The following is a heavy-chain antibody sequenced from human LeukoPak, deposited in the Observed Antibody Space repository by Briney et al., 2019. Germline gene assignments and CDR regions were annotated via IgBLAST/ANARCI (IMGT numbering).Heavy chain of an antibody. V-gene: IGHV3-33*01. Sequence: GGSLRLSCAASGFTLSSYGMHWVRPAPGKGLEWVAVIWNDGSNKYYADSVKGRFTISRDNSKNTLYLQMNSLRAEDTAVYYCARVGSGSYYQDYWGQGTLVTVSS. D-gene: IGHD3-10*01. CDR1: GFTLSSYG. CDR3: ARVGSGSYYQDY. J-gene: IGHJ4*02. CDR2: IWNDGSNK.